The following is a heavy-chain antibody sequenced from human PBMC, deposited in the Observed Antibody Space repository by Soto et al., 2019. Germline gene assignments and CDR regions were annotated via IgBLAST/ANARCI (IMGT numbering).Heavy chain of an antibody. CDR2: TYYRSRWYN. CDR1: GDSVSSNSAA. CDR3: AGTTSLEWYYMHV. Sequence: SQTLSLTCAISGDSVSSNSAAWNWIRQSPSRGLEWLGRTYYRSRWYNDYAVSVKSRITVNPDTSKNQFSLHLNSVTPEDTVLYYCAGTTSLEWYYMHVWDKGTTVTVSS. D-gene: IGHD1-7*01. V-gene: IGHV6-1*01. J-gene: IGHJ6*03.